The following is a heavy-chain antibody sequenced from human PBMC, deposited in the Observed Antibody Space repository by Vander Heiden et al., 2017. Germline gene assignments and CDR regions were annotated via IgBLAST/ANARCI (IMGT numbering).Heavy chain of an antibody. CDR3: ARERGLCSSLYHYYGMDV. CDR2: ITGSGVST. CDR1: GFTFSSYA. V-gene: IGHV3-23*01. J-gene: IGHJ6*02. Sequence: EVELLESGGGLVQPGGSLRLSCAASGFTFSSYAVNGVRQAPGKGLEWVSAITGSGVSTYYAEPVQGCFTISRDNSKNTLYLQINSLRLEDTAVYSCARERGLCSSLYHYYGMDVWGRGRTITLSS. D-gene: IGHD6-6*01.